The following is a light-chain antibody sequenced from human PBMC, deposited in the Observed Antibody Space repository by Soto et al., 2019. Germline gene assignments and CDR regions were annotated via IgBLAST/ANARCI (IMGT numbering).Light chain of an antibody. V-gene: IGLV3-21*01. CDR1: NIGIKD. CDR3: QVWDTSSDHPV. Sequence: YELTQPPSVSVAPGQTASIYCGGNNIGIKDVYWYQQQPGQAPVLVIYDNRDRPSGIPERFSGSNSGNTATLTISRVEAGDEADYYCQVWDTSSDHPVFGGGTQLTAL. CDR2: DNR. J-gene: IGLJ2*01.